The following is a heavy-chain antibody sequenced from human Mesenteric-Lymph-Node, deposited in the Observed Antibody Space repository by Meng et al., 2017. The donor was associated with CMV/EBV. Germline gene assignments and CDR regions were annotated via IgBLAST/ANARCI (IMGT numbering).Heavy chain of an antibody. V-gene: IGHV2-5*01. D-gene: IGHD3-22*01. CDR1: GFSLTTSGVG. CDR2: IYWNDDK. J-gene: IGHJ1*01. CDR3: AHRPSDSSGYQYDDQYFHH. Sequence: SGPTLVKPTQTLTLTCTFSGFSLTTSGVGVGWIRQPPGKALEWLALIYWNDDKRYSPSLKSRLTITKDTSKNQVVLTMTNMDPVDTATYYCAHRPSDSSGYQYDDQYFHHWGQGTLVTVSS.